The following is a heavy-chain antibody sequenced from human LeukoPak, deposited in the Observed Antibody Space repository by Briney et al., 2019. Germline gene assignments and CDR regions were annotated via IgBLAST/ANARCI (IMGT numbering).Heavy chain of an antibody. Sequence: SETLSLTCTVSGGSISSVSYYWGWIRQPPGKGLEWIGSIYYSGSTHYNPSLKSRVTISVDTSKNQFSLNLSTVSGSDTAVSYCARHSGTYPIDYWGQGTLVTVSS. CDR2: IYYSGST. CDR3: ARHSGTYPIDY. D-gene: IGHD6-25*01. CDR1: GGSISSVSYY. J-gene: IGHJ4*02. V-gene: IGHV4-39*01.